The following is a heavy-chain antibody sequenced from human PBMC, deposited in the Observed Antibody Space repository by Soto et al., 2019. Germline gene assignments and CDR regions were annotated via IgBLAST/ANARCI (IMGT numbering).Heavy chain of an antibody. V-gene: IGHV3-23*01. CDR1: GFTFSSYA. Sequence: EVQLLESGGGLVQPGGSLRLSCAASGFTFSSYAMSWVRQAPGKGLEWVSAISGSGGSTYYADSVKGRFTISRDNSKNTLDLQMNSLRAEDTAVYYCAKVPDYDILTGYFGAPYYYGMDVWGQGTTVTVSS. J-gene: IGHJ6*02. CDR3: AKVPDYDILTGYFGAPYYYGMDV. CDR2: ISGSGGST. D-gene: IGHD3-9*01.